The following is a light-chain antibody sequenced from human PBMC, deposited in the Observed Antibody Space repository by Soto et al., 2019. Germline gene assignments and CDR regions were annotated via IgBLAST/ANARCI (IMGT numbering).Light chain of an antibody. CDR3: LQDNTYPWT. Sequence: AIQMTQSPSSLSASVGDRVTITCRASQDIRSELGWYQQRPGKAPKLLIYAASHLKSEVPSRFSGSGSGTDFTLTISSLQPEDFATYYCLQDNTYPWTFGQGTKV. V-gene: IGKV1-6*01. CDR1: QDIRSE. J-gene: IGKJ1*01. CDR2: AAS.